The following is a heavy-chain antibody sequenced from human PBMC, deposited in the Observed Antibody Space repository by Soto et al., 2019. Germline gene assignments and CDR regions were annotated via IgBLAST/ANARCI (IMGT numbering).Heavy chain of an antibody. CDR3: AHSRCGGDCLQSYPSHYYYGMDV. D-gene: IGHD2-21*02. V-gene: IGHV2-5*02. Sequence: QITLKESGPTLMKPTQTLTLTCTFSGFSLSTRGVGVGWIRQPPGKALEWLALIYWDNDKRYSPSLRNRLTITKDPSKNPVVLTMTNMDPVDTATYYCAHSRCGGDCLQSYPSHYYYGMDVWGQGTTVTVSS. CDR2: IYWDNDK. J-gene: IGHJ6*02. CDR1: GFSLSTRGVG.